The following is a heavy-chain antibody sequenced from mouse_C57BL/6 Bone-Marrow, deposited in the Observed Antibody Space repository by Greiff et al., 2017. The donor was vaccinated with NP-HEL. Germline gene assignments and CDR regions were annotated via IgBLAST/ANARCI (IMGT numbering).Heavy chain of an antibody. J-gene: IGHJ3*01. V-gene: IGHV1-81*01. CDR2: IYPRSGNT. Sequence: QVQLQQSGAELARPGASVKLSCKASGYTFTSYGISWVKQRTGQGLEWIGEIYPRSGNTYYNEKFKGKATLTADKSSSTAYMELRSLTSEDAAVYFCAGEYDGYYGAYWGKGTLVTVSA. CDR3: AGEYDGYYGAY. CDR1: GYTFTSYG. D-gene: IGHD2-3*01.